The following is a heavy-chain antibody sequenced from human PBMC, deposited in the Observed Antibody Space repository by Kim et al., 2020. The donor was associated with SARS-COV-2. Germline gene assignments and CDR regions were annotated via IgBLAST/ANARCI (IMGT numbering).Heavy chain of an antibody. Sequence: GGSLRLSCAASGFTFSSYGMHWVRQAPGKGLEWVAVISYDGSNKYYADSVKGRFTISRDNSKNTLYLQMNSLRAEDTAVYYCARDFGYCSSTSCYGPFDPWGQGTLVTVSS. CDR2: ISYDGSNK. CDR3: ARDFGYCSSTSCYGPFDP. J-gene: IGHJ5*02. CDR1: GFTFSSYG. D-gene: IGHD2-2*01. V-gene: IGHV3-33*05.